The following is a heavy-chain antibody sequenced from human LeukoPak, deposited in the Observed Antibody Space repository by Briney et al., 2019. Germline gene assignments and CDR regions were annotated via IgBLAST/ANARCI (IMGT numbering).Heavy chain of an antibody. Sequence: GASVKVSCKASGGTFSSYAISWVRQAPGQGLEWMGGIIPIFGTANYAQKFQGRVTITTDESTSTAYMELSSLRSEDTAVYYCARAAPYYYGSGSYSWFDPWGQGTLATVSS. CDR2: IIPIFGTA. D-gene: IGHD3-10*01. CDR3: ARAAPYYYGSGSYSWFDP. CDR1: GGTFSSYA. V-gene: IGHV1-69*05. J-gene: IGHJ5*02.